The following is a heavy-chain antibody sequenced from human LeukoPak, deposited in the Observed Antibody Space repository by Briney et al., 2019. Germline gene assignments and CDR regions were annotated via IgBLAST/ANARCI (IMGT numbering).Heavy chain of an antibody. CDR1: GGSISSYY. D-gene: IGHD3-22*01. CDR2: IYYSGST. J-gene: IGHJ4*02. Sequence: PSETLSLTCTVSGGSISSYYWGWIRQPPGKGLEWIGNIYYSGSTYYNPSLKSRVTISVDTSKNQFSLKLSSVTAADTAVYYCARLFDDYDSSGFSIDYWGQGTLVTVSS. V-gene: IGHV4-39*01. CDR3: ARLFDDYDSSGFSIDY.